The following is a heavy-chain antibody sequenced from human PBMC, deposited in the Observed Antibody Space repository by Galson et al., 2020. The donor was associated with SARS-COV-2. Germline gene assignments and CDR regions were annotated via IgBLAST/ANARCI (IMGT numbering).Heavy chain of an antibody. CDR2: LSHTGVT. CDR3: ARDRVPIVPTSGIYYRYHGMDV. CDR1: GGSVRSDTFS. J-gene: IGHJ6*02. D-gene: IGHD2-21*01. V-gene: IGHV4-61*01. Sequence: SETLSLTCTVSGGSVRSDTFSWSWVRQAPGRGLEWIGYLSHTGVTRHSPSLKGRATISVDTSKNQFSLRLSSVTAADTAVYYCARDRVPIVPTSGIYYRYHGMDVWGQGTTVTVSS.